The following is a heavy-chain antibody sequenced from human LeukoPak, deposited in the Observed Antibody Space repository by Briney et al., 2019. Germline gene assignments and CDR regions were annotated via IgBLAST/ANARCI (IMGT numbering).Heavy chain of an antibody. Sequence: SETLSLTCAVYGGSFSGYYWSWIRQPPGKGLEWIGEINHSGSTYYNPSLKSRVTISVDKSKNQFSLKLSSVTAADTAVYYCARRSYYFDYWGQGTLVTVSS. J-gene: IGHJ4*02. CDR3: ARRSYYFDY. D-gene: IGHD3-10*01. V-gene: IGHV4-34*01. CDR2: INHSGST. CDR1: GGSFSGYY.